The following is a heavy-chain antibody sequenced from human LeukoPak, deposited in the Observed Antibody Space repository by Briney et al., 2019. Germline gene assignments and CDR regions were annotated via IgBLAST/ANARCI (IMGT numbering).Heavy chain of an antibody. CDR2: IYYSGST. CDR1: GGSISSYY. J-gene: IGHJ4*02. D-gene: IGHD6-13*01. V-gene: IGHV4-59*01. CDR3: ARERQLGNFDY. Sequence: SETLSLTCTVSGGSISSYYWSWIRQPPGKGLEWIGYIYYSGSTNYNPSLKSRVTISVDTSKNQFSLKLSSVTAADTAVYYCARERQLGNFDYWGQGTLVTVSS.